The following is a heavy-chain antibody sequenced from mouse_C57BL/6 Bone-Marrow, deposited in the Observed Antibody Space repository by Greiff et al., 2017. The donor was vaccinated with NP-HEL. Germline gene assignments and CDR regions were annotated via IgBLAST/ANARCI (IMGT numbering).Heavy chain of an antibody. CDR1: GYTFTSYW. CDR2: IYPGSGST. D-gene: IGHD1-1*01. Sequence: QVQLKQPGAELVKPGASVKMSCKASGYTFTSYWITWVKQRPGQGLEWIGDIYPGSGSTNYNEKFKSKATLTVDTSSSTAYMQLSSLTSEDSAVYYCAREGSYYYGSSYVFAYWGQGTLVTVSA. CDR3: AREGSYYYGSSYVFAY. J-gene: IGHJ3*01. V-gene: IGHV1-55*01.